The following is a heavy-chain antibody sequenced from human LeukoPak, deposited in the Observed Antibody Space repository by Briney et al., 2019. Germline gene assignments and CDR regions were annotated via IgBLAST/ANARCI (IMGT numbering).Heavy chain of an antibody. CDR3: ARGSSGFVNGLDI. CDR2: IKSDGSST. CDR1: GFTFSSYW. Sequence: GGSLRLSCAASGFTFSSYWMHWVRQAPGKGPVWVSRIKSDGSSTSYADSVKGRFTISRDNAKNTLYLQMNSLRAEDTAVYFCARGSSGFVNGLDIWGQGTMVTVSP. V-gene: IGHV3-74*01. J-gene: IGHJ3*02. D-gene: IGHD3-22*01.